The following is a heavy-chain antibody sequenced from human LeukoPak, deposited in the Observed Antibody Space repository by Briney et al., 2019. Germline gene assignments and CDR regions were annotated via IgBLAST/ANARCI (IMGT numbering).Heavy chain of an antibody. CDR1: GYSFTSYW. Sequence: GESLKISCKGSGYSFTSYWIGWVRQMPGKGLEWMGIIYPGDSDTRYSPSFQGQVTISADKSISTAYLQWSSLKASDTAMYYCARECSSNSCYPDFDYWGQGTLVTVSS. CDR2: IYPGDSDT. J-gene: IGHJ4*02. CDR3: ARECSSNSCYPDFDY. D-gene: IGHD2-2*01. V-gene: IGHV5-51*01.